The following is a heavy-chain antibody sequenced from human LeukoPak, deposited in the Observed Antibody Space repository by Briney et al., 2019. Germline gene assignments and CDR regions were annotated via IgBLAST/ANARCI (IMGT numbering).Heavy chain of an antibody. J-gene: IGHJ4*02. D-gene: IGHD3-22*01. Sequence: PWETLSLTCTVSGGSLSSYYWRWIRQPPGKGLEWIGYMSYSGSSSYNPSLRSRVTISVDASKKQFSLKLSSVTAADTAVYYCARDGYSNSSGYDYPPSIWGQGTLVTVSS. CDR3: ARDGYSNSSGYDYPPSI. CDR1: GGSLSSYY. V-gene: IGHV4-59*01. CDR2: MSYSGSS.